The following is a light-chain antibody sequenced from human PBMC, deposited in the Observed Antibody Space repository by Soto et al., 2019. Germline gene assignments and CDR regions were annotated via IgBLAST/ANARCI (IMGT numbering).Light chain of an antibody. V-gene: IGLV2-23*02. CDR1: RSDVGSYNL. Sequence: QSALTQPASVSGSPGQSITISCTGTRSDVGSYNLVSWYQQHPGIAPKLIISEVSKRPSGVSDRFSGSRSGITASLTIAGLQAEDEADYYCCSYAGSETPYVFGTGTKVTVL. CDR3: CSYAGSETPYV. J-gene: IGLJ1*01. CDR2: EVS.